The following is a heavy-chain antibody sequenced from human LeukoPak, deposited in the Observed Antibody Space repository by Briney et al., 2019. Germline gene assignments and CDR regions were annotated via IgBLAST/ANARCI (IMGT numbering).Heavy chain of an antibody. CDR2: INHSGST. D-gene: IGHD2/OR15-2a*01. CDR1: GGSFSGYY. CDR3: ARGFRNFDY. Sequence: SETLSLTCAVYGGSFSGYYWSWIRQPPGKGLEWIGEINHSGSTNYNPFLKSRVTISVDTSKNQFSLKLSSVTAADTAVYYCARGFRNFDYWGQGTLVTVSS. V-gene: IGHV4-34*01. J-gene: IGHJ4*02.